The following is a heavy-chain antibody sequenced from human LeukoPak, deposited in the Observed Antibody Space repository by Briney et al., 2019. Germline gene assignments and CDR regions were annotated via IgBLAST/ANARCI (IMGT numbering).Heavy chain of an antibody. V-gene: IGHV1-69*02. Sequence: VASVKVSCKSSGDTFSTYTFHWVRQAPGQGLEWMGRIIPLLGIVDYAQRFQGRVTITADKSTSTSYMELSSLRSDDTAVYYCASGQQYCTTSTCSLNWFDPWGQGTLVTVSS. CDR1: GDTFSTYT. CDR2: IIPLLGIV. CDR3: ASGQQYCTTSTCSLNWFDP. D-gene: IGHD2/OR15-2a*01. J-gene: IGHJ5*02.